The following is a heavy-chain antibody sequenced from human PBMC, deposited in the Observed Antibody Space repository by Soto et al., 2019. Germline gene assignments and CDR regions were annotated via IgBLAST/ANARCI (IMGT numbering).Heavy chain of an antibody. Sequence: PSETLSLTCTVSGDSVSKYYWNWIRQPAGKGLEWIGRIHSTRSPNYNPSLKSRVTMSVDTSKNQFSLKLNLTSVTAADTAVYYRARSPAYGDYANLDTWGQGTLVTVSS. CDR3: ARSPAYGDYANLDT. CDR1: GDSVSKYY. D-gene: IGHD4-17*01. CDR2: IHSTRSP. V-gene: IGHV4-4*07. J-gene: IGHJ5*02.